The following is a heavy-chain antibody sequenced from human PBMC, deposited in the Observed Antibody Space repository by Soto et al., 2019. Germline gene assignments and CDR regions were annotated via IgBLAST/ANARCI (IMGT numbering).Heavy chain of an antibody. CDR1: GFTFDDYA. J-gene: IGHJ3*02. V-gene: IGHV3-9*01. D-gene: IGHD3-22*01. Sequence: GGSLRLSCAASGFTFDDYAMHWVRQAPGKGLEWVSGISWNSGSIGYADSVKGRFTISRDNAKNSLYLQMNSLRAEDTALYYCAKAYYYDSTPEAFDIWGQGTMGTVSS. CDR3: AKAYYYDSTPEAFDI. CDR2: ISWNSGSI.